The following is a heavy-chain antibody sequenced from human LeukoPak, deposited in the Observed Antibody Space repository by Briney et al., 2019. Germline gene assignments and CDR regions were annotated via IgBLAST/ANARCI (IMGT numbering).Heavy chain of an antibody. J-gene: IGHJ5*02. CDR2: MNPNNGNT. Sequence: GAAVKVSCKASGFTFTSYDINWVRHASGQGLEWMGRMNPNNGNTGYAQKCQGRVTMTRDTSISTAYMELRGLRSEDTAVYYCVRDGEGVAISVNDWFDPWGQGTLVTVSS. CDR3: VRDGEGVAISVNDWFDP. CDR1: GFTFTSYD. D-gene: IGHD3-10*01. V-gene: IGHV1-8*01.